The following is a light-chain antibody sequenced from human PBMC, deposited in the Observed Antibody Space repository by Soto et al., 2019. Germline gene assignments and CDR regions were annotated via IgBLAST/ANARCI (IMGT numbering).Light chain of an antibody. J-gene: IGKJ2*01. V-gene: IGKV3-11*01. CDR1: QSVNSL. CDR2: YAS. CDR3: QQRSDWPT. Sequence: EIVLTQSPATLSLSPGERATLSCRASQSVNSLLAWYHQKPGQAPRLLIYYASNRATGTPGRFSGSGSGTDFTLTISSLEPEDFGVYYCQQRSDWPTFGQGTRLEI.